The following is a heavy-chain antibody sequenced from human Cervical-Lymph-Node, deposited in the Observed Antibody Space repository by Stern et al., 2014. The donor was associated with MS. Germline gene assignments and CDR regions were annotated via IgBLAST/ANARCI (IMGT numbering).Heavy chain of an antibody. CDR2: YYPQHGVT. Sequence: VQLVESGAEVKKPGASVKVSCKVSGYTLTEMSMNWVRQAPGKGLEWMGGYYPQHGVTVYAQKIQGRVTMAEDRSTDTAYMELTSLRSDDTAVYYCATHRGRVTYYYGLDVWGQGTTVTVSS. V-gene: IGHV1-24*01. CDR3: ATHRGRVTYYYGLDV. D-gene: IGHD2-21*02. J-gene: IGHJ6*02. CDR1: GYTLTEMS.